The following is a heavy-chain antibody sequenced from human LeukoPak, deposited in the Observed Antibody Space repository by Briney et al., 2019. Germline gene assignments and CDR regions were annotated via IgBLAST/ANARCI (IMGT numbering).Heavy chain of an antibody. V-gene: IGHV4-38-2*02. J-gene: IGHJ5*02. CDR2: IYHSGST. CDR3: ARDRRRGYSGYDYRRNWFDP. D-gene: IGHD5-12*01. Sequence: SETLSLTCTVSGYSISSGYYWGWIRQPPGKGLEWIGSIYHSGSTNYNPSLKSRVTISVDTSKNQFSLKLSSVTAADTAVYYCARDRRRGYSGYDYRRNWFDPWGQGTLVTVSS. CDR1: GYSISSGYY.